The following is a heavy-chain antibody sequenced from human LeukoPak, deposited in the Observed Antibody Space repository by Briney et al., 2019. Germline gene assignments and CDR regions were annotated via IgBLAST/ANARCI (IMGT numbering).Heavy chain of an antibody. CDR3: AKDNKYYGSGSYWGD. V-gene: IGHV3-30*18. J-gene: IGHJ4*02. D-gene: IGHD3-10*01. CDR1: GFTFSDYA. Sequence: GGSLRLSCAASGFTFSDYAMNWVRQAPGKGLEWVAVISYDGSNKYYADSVKGRFTISRDNSKNTLYLQMNSLRAEDTAVYYCAKDNKYYGSGSYWGDWGQGTLVTVSS. CDR2: ISYDGSNK.